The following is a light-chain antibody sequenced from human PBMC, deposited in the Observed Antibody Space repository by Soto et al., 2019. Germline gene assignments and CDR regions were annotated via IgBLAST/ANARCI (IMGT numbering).Light chain of an antibody. V-gene: IGKV3-15*01. Sequence: EVVMTQSPATLSASPGERVIPSCRASQNIGSNLAWYQQRPGQAPRLLMYGASTRATGIPARFSGSGSGTEFTLTISSLQSEDFAVYYCQQYNHWPPITFGQGTRLEIK. CDR2: GAS. CDR3: QQYNHWPPIT. J-gene: IGKJ5*01. CDR1: QNIGSN.